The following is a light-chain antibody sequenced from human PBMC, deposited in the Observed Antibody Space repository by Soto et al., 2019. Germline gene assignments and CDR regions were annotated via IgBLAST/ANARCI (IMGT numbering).Light chain of an antibody. CDR2: DTS. Sequence: EMVMMQSPATVSVKKGERATLSCRASQSVSSKLAWYQQKPGQAPRLLIYDTSTRATGIPDRFSGSGSGTDFTLTISRLEPEDFAVYYCQQYGSSRTFGQGTKVDIK. CDR3: QQYGSSRT. J-gene: IGKJ1*01. V-gene: IGKV3-20*01. CDR1: QSVSSK.